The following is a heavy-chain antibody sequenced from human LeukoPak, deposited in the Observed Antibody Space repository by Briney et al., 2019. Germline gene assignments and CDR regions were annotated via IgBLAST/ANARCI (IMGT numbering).Heavy chain of an antibody. CDR3: ARTDSSSGNCYDY. V-gene: IGHV1-18*01. Sequence: ASVKVSCKASGYTFNNYGISWARQAPGQGLEWVGWINPYNGNTKYAQKLQGRLSLTTDTSTTTAYMELGSLNSDDTAVYCCARTDSSSGNCYDYWGQGTLVTVSS. CDR1: GYTFNNYG. J-gene: IGHJ4*02. D-gene: IGHD3-10*01. CDR2: INPYNGNT.